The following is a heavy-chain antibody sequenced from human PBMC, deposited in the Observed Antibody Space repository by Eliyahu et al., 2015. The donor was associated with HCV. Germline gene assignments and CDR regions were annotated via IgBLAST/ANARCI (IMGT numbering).Heavy chain of an antibody. D-gene: IGHD1-1*01. V-gene: IGHV4-39*01. Sequence: QPPGKGLEWIGSVHYSAKSYYNPSLKTRVTISVDTSKNQVSMKLTSLTAADTAVYSCARQPANGGWYFDYWGQGTLVTVSS. J-gene: IGHJ4*02. CDR3: ARQPANGGWYFDY. CDR2: VHYSAKS.